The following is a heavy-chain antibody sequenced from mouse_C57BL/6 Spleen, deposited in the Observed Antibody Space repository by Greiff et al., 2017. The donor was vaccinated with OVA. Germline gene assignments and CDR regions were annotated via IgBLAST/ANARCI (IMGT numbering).Heavy chain of an antibody. CDR2: IYPGDGDT. J-gene: IGHJ2*01. V-gene: IGHV1-82*01. D-gene: IGHD2-3*01. CDR3: ARGGWLLHYFDY. CDR1: GYAFSSSW. Sequence: VQLQQSGPELVKPGASVKISCKASGYAFSSSWMNWVQQRPGKGLEWIGRIYPGDGDTNYNGKFKGKATLTADKSSSPAYMQLSSLTSEDSAVYFCARGGWLLHYFDYWGQGTTLTVSS.